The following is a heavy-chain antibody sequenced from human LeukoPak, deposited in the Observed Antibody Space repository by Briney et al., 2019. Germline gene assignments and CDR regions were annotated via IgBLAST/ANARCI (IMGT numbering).Heavy chain of an antibody. J-gene: IGHJ4*02. V-gene: IGHV1-8*03. CDR3: ARTTSLTASGYDY. Sequence: ASVKVSCKASGYTFTDYHINWVRQATGQGLEWMGWMNPNNGDSGYAQKFQGRVTITRDTSISTSYMELRSLRPDDTAVYFCARTTSLTASGYDYWGQGTLVTVSS. D-gene: IGHD6-25*01. CDR1: GYTFTDYH. CDR2: MNPNNGDS.